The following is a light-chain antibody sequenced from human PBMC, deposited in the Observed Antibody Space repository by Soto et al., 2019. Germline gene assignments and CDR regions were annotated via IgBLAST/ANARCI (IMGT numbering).Light chain of an antibody. CDR1: QSISNW. CDR3: QQYYDYPWT. J-gene: IGKJ1*01. CDR2: KAS. V-gene: IGKV1-5*03. Sequence: DIQMTQSPSTLSASVGDRVTITCWASQSISNWLAWYQQKPGKAPNLLIYKASSLENEVPSRFSGSGSGTDFTLTINNLQPDDFATYYCQQYYDYPWTFGQGTRVEIK.